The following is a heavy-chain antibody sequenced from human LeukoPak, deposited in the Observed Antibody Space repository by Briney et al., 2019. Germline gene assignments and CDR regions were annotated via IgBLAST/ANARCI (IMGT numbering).Heavy chain of an antibody. CDR1: GFTFSSYS. CDR3: ARMWFGELLYFDY. D-gene: IGHD3-10*01. CDR2: ISSSSSYI. J-gene: IGHJ4*02. Sequence: GGSLRLSCAASGFTFSSYSMNWVRQAPGKGLEWVSSISSSSSYIYYADSVKGRFTISRDNAKNSLYLQMNSLRAEDTAVYYCARMWFGELLYFDYWSQGTLVTVSS. V-gene: IGHV3-21*01.